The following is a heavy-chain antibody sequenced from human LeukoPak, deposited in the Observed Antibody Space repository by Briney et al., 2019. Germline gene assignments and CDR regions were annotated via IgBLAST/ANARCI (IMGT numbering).Heavy chain of an antibody. CDR2: IKGKTGGGAT. Sequence: GGSLRLSCAASGFIFNNAWMTWVRQAPGKGLEWVGRIKGKTGGGATDYAAPVKGRFTISRDYSKNTVYLQVSDLKPEDTAVYYYATVSWQYHNNGYLADYWGQGTLVTVSS. J-gene: IGHJ4*02. D-gene: IGHD5-18*01. V-gene: IGHV3-15*07. CDR3: ATVSWQYHNNGYLADY. CDR1: GFIFNNAW.